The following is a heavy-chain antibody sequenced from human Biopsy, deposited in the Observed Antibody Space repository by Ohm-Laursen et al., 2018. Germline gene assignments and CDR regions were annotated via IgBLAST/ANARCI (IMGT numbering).Heavy chain of an antibody. Sequence: GSSVTVSCKASGGTFINYAISWVRQAPGQGLEWMGGIISMFGTANYAQMFQGRVTISADESTSTSYMELSSLTTEDTAIYYCARGPHSGSHSCFDYWGRGTLVTVSS. CDR2: IISMFGTA. D-gene: IGHD1-26*01. CDR3: ARGPHSGSHSCFDY. CDR1: GGTFINYA. V-gene: IGHV1-69*01. J-gene: IGHJ4*02.